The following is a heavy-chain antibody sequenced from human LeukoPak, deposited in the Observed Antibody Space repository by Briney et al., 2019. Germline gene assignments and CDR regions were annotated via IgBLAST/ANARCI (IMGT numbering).Heavy chain of an antibody. CDR1: GFTFDDYA. CDR2: ISWNSGSI. V-gene: IGHV3-9*01. D-gene: IGHD5-18*01. J-gene: IGHJ4*02. Sequence: PGRSLRLSSAASGFTFDDYAMHWVRQAPGKGLEWVSGISWNSGSIGYADSVKGRFTISRDNAKNSLYLQMNSLRAEDTALYYCAKDSTAMVTYYFDYWGQGTLVTVSS. CDR3: AKDSTAMVTYYFDY.